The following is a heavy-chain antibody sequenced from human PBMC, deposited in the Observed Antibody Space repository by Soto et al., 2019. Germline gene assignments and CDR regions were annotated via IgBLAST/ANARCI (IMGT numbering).Heavy chain of an antibody. V-gene: IGHV1-8*02. Sequence: GASVKVSCKASGYTFTSYGISWVRQAPGQGLEWMGWMNPNSGNTGYAQKFQGRVTMTRNTSISTAYMELSSLRSEDSAVYYCARQRMSSGFDAFDIWGQGTMVTVSS. CDR1: GYTFTSYG. J-gene: IGHJ3*02. D-gene: IGHD6-19*01. CDR3: ARQRMSSGFDAFDI. CDR2: MNPNSGNT.